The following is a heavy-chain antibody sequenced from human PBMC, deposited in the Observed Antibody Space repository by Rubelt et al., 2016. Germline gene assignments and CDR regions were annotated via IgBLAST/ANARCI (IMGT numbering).Heavy chain of an antibody. CDR3: ARDLDV. CDR1: GYSISSGYY. CDR2: MYYSGRT. Sequence: QVQLQESGPGLVKPSETLSLTCTVSGYSISSGYYWGWIRQPPGKGLEWFGSMYYSGRTYYNPSFKGRATITVDTSKNQFSLKLRSVTAADSAVYYCARDLDVWGRGTLVTVSS. V-gene: IGHV4-38-2*02. J-gene: IGHJ2*01.